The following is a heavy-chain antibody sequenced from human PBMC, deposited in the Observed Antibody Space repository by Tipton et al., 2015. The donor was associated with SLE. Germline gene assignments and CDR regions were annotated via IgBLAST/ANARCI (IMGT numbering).Heavy chain of an antibody. V-gene: IGHV3-30*03. CDR3: ARDSYSSIRGGYYYGMDV. Sequence: QLVQSGGGLVQPGGSLRLSCAVSGFTFSNNWMAWVRQAPGKGLEWVTIISYDGSNKSYADSVKGRFTISRDNSKNTLFLQMNSLRPEDTAVYYCARDSYSSIRGGYYYGMDVWGQGTTVTVSS. CDR2: ISYDGSNK. D-gene: IGHD6-13*01. CDR1: GFTFSNNW. J-gene: IGHJ6*02.